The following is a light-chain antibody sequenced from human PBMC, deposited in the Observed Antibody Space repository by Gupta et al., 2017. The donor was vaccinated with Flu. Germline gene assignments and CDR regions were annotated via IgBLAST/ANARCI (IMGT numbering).Light chain of an antibody. Sequence: DIQVTQSPSSLSASVGDRVSITCRAARDIEDYLNWYQQRPGEPPRLLIYASSNLQSGVPSRFSGSGSGTDFTLTISILQPDDFATYYCQQSYSTPSCSFGQGT. CDR1: RDIEDY. J-gene: IGKJ2*04. CDR3: QQSYSTPSCS. V-gene: IGKV1-39*01. CDR2: ASS.